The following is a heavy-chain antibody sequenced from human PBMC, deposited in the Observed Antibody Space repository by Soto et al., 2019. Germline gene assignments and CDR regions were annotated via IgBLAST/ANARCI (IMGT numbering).Heavy chain of an antibody. CDR1: GFTFSGSA. V-gene: IGHV3-73*01. CDR2: IRDKANSYAT. D-gene: IGHD2-21*02. Sequence: VQLVESGGGVVQPGRSLKLSCAASGFTFSGSAMHWVRQASGKGLEWVGRIRDKANSYATAYTASVKGRFTISRDDSKNTAYLQMNSLKTEDTAVYYCTRLYCGGDCDFDSWGQGTLVTVSS. CDR3: TRLYCGGDCDFDS. J-gene: IGHJ4*02.